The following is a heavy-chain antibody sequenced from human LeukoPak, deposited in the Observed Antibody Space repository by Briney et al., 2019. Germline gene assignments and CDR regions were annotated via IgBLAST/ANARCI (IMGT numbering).Heavy chain of an antibody. Sequence: PGGSLRLSCAASRFIFSSYEMNWVRQAPGKGLEWISYISTSGSIICYAGSVKGRFTISRDNAKNSLYLQMNSLRAEDTAVYYCARQFPYCGGDCSSFDYWGQGTLVTVSS. J-gene: IGHJ4*02. CDR3: ARQFPYCGGDCSSFDY. V-gene: IGHV3-48*03. CDR1: RFIFSSYE. CDR2: ISTSGSII. D-gene: IGHD2-21*02.